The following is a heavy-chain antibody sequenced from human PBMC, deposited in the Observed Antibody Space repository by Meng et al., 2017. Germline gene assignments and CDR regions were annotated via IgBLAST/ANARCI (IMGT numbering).Heavy chain of an antibody. CDR2: ISSSSSYI. D-gene: IGHD2-15*01. CDR1: GFTFSSYS. CDR3: AREYCSGGSCYEHFDY. J-gene: IGHJ4*02. Sequence: GGSLRLSCAASGFTFSSYSMNWVRQAPGKGLEWVSSISSSSSYIYYADSVKGRFTISRDNAKNSLYLQMNSLRAEDTAVYYCAREYCSGGSCYEHFDYWGQGTLVTVSS. V-gene: IGHV3-21*01.